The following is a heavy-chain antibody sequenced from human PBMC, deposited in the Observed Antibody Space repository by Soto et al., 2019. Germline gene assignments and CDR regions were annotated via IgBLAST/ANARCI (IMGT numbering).Heavy chain of an antibody. CDR1: GGSFSVYY. J-gene: IGHJ5*02. D-gene: IGHD2-15*01. CDR3: AREVGRLAPWFDP. Sequence: SETLSLTCAVYGGSFSVYYWSWIRQPPGKGLEWIGEINHSGSTNYNPSLKSRVTISVDTSKNQFSLKLSSVTAADTAVYYCAREVGRLAPWFDPWGQGTLVTVSS. V-gene: IGHV4-34*01. CDR2: INHSGST.